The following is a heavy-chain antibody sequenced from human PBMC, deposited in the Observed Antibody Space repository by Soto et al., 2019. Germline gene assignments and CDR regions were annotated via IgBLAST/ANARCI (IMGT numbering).Heavy chain of an antibody. CDR3: ARDWGADIVVVVAVTHFDY. CDR2: ISSSSSYI. Sequence: GGSLRLSCAASGFTFSSYSMNWVRQAPGKGLEWVSSISSSSSYIYYADSVKGRFTISRDNAKNSLYLQMNSLRAEDAAVYYCARDWGADIVVVVAVTHFDYWGQVTLVTVSS. J-gene: IGHJ4*02. V-gene: IGHV3-21*01. CDR1: GFTFSSYS. D-gene: IGHD2-15*01.